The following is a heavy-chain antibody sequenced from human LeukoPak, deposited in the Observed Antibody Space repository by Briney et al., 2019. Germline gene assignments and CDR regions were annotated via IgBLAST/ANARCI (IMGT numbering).Heavy chain of an antibody. CDR1: GGTFSSYA. Sequence: ASVKVSCKASGGTFSSYAISWVRQAPGQELEWMGGIIPIFGTANYAQKFQGRVTITADESTSTAYMELSSLRSEDTAVYYCASPGGWLQFGSAFDIWGQGTMVTVSS. CDR2: IIPIFGTA. CDR3: ASPGGWLQFGSAFDI. D-gene: IGHD5-24*01. V-gene: IGHV1-69*13. J-gene: IGHJ3*02.